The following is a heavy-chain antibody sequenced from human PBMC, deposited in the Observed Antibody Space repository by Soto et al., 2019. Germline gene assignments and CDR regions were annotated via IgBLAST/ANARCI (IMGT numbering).Heavy chain of an antibody. V-gene: IGHV3-23*01. CDR1: GFTFSNYA. CDR3: AKKFSYGSGTYLYYFDY. Sequence: EVQLLESGGGLVQPGGSLRLSCAASGFTFSNYAMTWVRQAPGKGLEWVSTINYSGGSTYYADSVKGRSTVSRDNSKNTLYLQMNSLRAEDTAVYYCAKKFSYGSGTYLYYFDYWGQGTLVTVSS. J-gene: IGHJ4*02. CDR2: INYSGGST. D-gene: IGHD3-10*01.